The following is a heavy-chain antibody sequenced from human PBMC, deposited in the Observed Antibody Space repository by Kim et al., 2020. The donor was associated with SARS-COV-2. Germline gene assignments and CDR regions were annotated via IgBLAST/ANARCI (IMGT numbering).Heavy chain of an antibody. D-gene: IGHD3-3*01. J-gene: IGHJ6*02. CDR2: IIPIFGTA. V-gene: IGHV1-69*13. Sequence: SVKFSCKASAATFSSYAISWVRQAPGQGLEWMGGIIPIFGTANYAQKFQGRVTITADESKSTAYMELSSLRSENTAVYYCARGIDGYNHDLGYYGMDVWGHGITVTVSS. CDR1: AATFSSYA. CDR3: ARGIDGYNHDLGYYGMDV.